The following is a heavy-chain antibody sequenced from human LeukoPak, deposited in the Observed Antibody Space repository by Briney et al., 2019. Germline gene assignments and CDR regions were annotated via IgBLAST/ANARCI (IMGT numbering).Heavy chain of an antibody. Sequence: ASVKVSCKASGYTFTSNYMHWVRQAPGQGLEWMGRINPNSGDTNYAQKFQGRVTMTRDTSISTAYMELSRLTSDDTAVYYCARDYCSSTSCLFDYWGQGTLVTVSS. CDR2: INPNSGDT. CDR1: GYTFTSNY. V-gene: IGHV1-2*06. J-gene: IGHJ4*02. D-gene: IGHD2-2*01. CDR3: ARDYCSSTSCLFDY.